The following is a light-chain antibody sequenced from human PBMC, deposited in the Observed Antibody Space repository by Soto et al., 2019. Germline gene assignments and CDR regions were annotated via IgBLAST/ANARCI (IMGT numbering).Light chain of an antibody. CDR3: QKYNSAPWT. V-gene: IGKV1-27*01. J-gene: IGKJ1*01. Sequence: DIQMTQSPSSLSASVGDRVTITCRASQGISNYLAWYQQQPGKVPKLLIYVASTLQSGVPPWFSGSGSGTDFTLTISSLQPEDVATYYCQKYNSAPWTFGQGTKVEIK. CDR2: VAS. CDR1: QGISNY.